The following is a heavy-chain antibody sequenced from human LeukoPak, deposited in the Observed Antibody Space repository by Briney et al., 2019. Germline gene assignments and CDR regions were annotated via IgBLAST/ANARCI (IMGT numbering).Heavy chain of an antibody. J-gene: IGHJ5*02. Sequence: ASVKVSCKASGYTFTSYGISWVRQAPGQGLEWMGWISAYNGNTNYAQKLQGRVTMTTDTSTSTAYMELRSLRPDDTAVYYCATTYYDILTGYYLGWFDPWGQGTLVTVSS. CDR1: GYTFTSYG. CDR3: ATTYYDILTGYYLGWFDP. V-gene: IGHV1-18*01. D-gene: IGHD3-9*01. CDR2: ISAYNGNT.